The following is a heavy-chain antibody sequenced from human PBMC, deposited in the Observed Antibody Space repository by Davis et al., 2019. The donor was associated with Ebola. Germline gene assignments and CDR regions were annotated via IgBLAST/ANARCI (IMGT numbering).Heavy chain of an antibody. D-gene: IGHD3-10*01. CDR3: ATYYDSGDY. CDR1: GYTFTNYG. CDR2: INPHNGNT. V-gene: IGHV1-18*04. J-gene: IGHJ4*02. Sequence: ASVKVSCKASGYTFTNYGITWVRQAPGQGLEWMGWINPHNGNTNYAQNVQGRVTMTTDTSTSTAYMEVGSLRSDDTALYYCATYYDSGDYWGQGTLVTVSS.